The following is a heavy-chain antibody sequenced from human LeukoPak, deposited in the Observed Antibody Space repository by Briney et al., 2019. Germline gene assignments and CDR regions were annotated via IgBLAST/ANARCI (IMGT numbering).Heavy chain of an antibody. J-gene: IGHJ4*02. CDR3: ARVGDYYGDYVRFDY. Sequence: PGGSLRLSCAASGLTFSSYLMHSVRQAAGTGVVGVSRINSAGSSTSYAASVNGRITISRANDKNTLYLQRNSLRAEETAVYYCARVGDYYGDYVRFDYWGQGTLVTVSS. CDR2: INSAGSST. CDR1: GLTFSSYL. V-gene: IGHV3-74*01. D-gene: IGHD4-17*01.